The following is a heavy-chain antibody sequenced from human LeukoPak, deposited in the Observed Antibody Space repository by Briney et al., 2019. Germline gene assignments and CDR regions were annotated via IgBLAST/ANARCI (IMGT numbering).Heavy chain of an antibody. CDR1: GFTFSSYS. J-gene: IGHJ4*02. D-gene: IGHD2-2*01. CDR3: ARDSSVTAAPIDY. CDR2: ISSSSSTI. Sequence: GGSLRLSCAASGFTFSSYSMNWARQAPGKGLEWVSYISSSSSTIYYADSLKGRFTISRGDAENSLYLQMNSLRAEDTAVYYCARDSSVTAAPIDYWGQGTLVTVSS. V-gene: IGHV3-48*01.